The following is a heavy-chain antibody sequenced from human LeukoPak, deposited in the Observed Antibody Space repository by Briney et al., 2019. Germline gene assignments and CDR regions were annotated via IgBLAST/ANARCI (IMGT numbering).Heavy chain of an antibody. CDR3: ARDIAYRGYYGSGGDY. J-gene: IGHJ4*02. D-gene: IGHD3-10*01. CDR2: IWYDGSNK. V-gene: IGHV3-33*01. Sequence: GGSLRLSCAASGFTFSIYGMHWVRQAPSKGLEWVAVIWYDGSNKYYADSVKGRFTISRDNSKNTLYLQMNSLRAEDTAVYYCARDIAYRGYYGSGGDYWGQGTLVTVSS. CDR1: GFTFSIYG.